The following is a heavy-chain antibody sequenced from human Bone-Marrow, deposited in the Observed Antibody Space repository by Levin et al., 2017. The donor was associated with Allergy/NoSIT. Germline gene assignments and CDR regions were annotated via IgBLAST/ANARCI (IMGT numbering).Heavy chain of an antibody. CDR2: ISGSGDST. CDR3: AKGFKYTVASAFDS. J-gene: IGHJ4*02. D-gene: IGHD2-2*02. V-gene: IGHV3-23*01. CDR1: GFTFISDA. Sequence: GGSLRLSCAASGFTFISDAMGWVRQAPGKGLEWVSGISGSGDSTYLVDSVKGRFTISRDNSKNTLYLQMNSLRAADTAVYFCAKGFKYTVASAFDSWGQGTLVIVSS.